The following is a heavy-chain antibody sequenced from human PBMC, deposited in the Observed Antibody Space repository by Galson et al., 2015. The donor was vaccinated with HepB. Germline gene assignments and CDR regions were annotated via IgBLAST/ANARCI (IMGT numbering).Heavy chain of an antibody. D-gene: IGHD4-17*01. Sequence: TLSLTCTVSGGSISSGGYFWNWIRQPPGKGLEWIGYIYFSGSTYYNPSLKSRVTISLDASKNQFSLKLSSVTAADTAVYYCARGVGYGDYALGYWGQGTLVTVSS. J-gene: IGHJ4*02. CDR1: GGSISSGGYF. CDR2: IYFSGST. CDR3: ARGVGYGDYALGY. V-gene: IGHV4-31*03.